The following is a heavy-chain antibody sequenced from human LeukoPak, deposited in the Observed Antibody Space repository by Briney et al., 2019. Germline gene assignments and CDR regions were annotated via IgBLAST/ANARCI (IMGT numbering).Heavy chain of an antibody. Sequence: GGSLRLSCAASGFTFSSYGMHWVRQAPGKGLEWVAVISYDGSNKHYADSVKGRFTISRDNSKNTLYLQMNSLRAEDTAVYYCAKLLTVAGSFDYWVQGTLVTVSS. CDR1: GFTFSSYG. J-gene: IGHJ4*02. V-gene: IGHV3-30*18. D-gene: IGHD6-19*01. CDR3: AKLLTVAGSFDY. CDR2: ISYDGSNK.